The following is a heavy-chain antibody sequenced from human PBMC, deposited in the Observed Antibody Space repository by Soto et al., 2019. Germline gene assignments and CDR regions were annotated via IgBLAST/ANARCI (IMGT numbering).Heavy chain of an antibody. J-gene: IGHJ4*02. Sequence: ASVKVSCKASGYTFTSYGISWVRQAPGQGLEWMGWISAYNGNTNYSQKFQGRVTITRDTSASTAYMELSSLRSEDTAVYYCARRGSGWDYWGQGTLVTVSS. D-gene: IGHD6-19*01. CDR3: ARRGSGWDY. V-gene: IGHV1-18*01. CDR1: GYTFTSYG. CDR2: ISAYNGNT.